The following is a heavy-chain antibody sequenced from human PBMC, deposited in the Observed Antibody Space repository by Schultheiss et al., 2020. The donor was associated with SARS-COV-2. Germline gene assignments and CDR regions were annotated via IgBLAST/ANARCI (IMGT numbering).Heavy chain of an antibody. D-gene: IGHD4-17*01. Sequence: GGSLRLSCAASGFTFSSYGMHWVRQAPGKGLEWVAVIWNDGSNKYYADSVKGRFTISRDNSKNTLYLQMNSLRAEDTAVYYCARSPPLYGDYEGMDVWGQGTTVTVSS. V-gene: IGHV3-33*08. CDR1: GFTFSSYG. J-gene: IGHJ6*02. CDR2: IWNDGSNK. CDR3: ARSPPLYGDYEGMDV.